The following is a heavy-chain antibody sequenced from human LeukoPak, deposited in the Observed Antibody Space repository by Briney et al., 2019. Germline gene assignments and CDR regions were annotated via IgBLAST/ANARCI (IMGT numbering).Heavy chain of an antibody. CDR3: ARDPTVSTPLYYYYYYMDV. CDR2: ISSSGSTI. Sequence: PGGSLRLSCAASGFTFSSYSMNWVRQAPGKGLEWVSYISSSGSTIYYADSVKGRFTISRDNSKNTLYLQMNSLRAEDTAVYYCARDPTVSTPLYYYYYYMDVWGKGTTVTISS. V-gene: IGHV3-48*01. J-gene: IGHJ6*03. D-gene: IGHD5/OR15-5a*01. CDR1: GFTFSSYS.